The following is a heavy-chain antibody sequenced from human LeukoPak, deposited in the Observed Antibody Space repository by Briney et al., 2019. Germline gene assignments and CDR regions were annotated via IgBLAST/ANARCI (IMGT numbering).Heavy chain of an antibody. D-gene: IGHD5-24*01. Sequence: GASVKVSCKVSGYTLTELSVHWVRQAPGKGLEWMGNFDPKDGDTIYAQMFQGRVTMTRDTSISTAYMELSRLRSDDTAVYYCARDRENRDGYNSGAFDYWGQGTLVTVSS. CDR3: ARDRENRDGYNSGAFDY. V-gene: IGHV1-24*01. CDR1: GYTLTELS. J-gene: IGHJ4*02. CDR2: FDPKDGDT.